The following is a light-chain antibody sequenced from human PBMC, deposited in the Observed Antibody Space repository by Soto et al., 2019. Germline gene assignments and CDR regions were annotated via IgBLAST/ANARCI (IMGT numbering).Light chain of an antibody. CDR2: VNSDGSY. CDR1: SGHSRYA. J-gene: IGLJ3*02. V-gene: IGLV4-69*01. CDR3: QTWATGIRV. Sequence: QPVLTQSPSASASLGASVNLTCTLSSGHSRYAIAWHQQQPEKGPRFLMKVNSDGSYGKGDGIPDRFSGSSSGAERYLIISSLQSEDEADYYCQTWATGIRVFGGGTKGTVL.